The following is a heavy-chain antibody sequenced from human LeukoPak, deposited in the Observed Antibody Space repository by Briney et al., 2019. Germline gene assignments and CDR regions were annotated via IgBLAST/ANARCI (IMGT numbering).Heavy chain of an antibody. J-gene: IGHJ4*02. CDR2: ISSSSSYI. V-gene: IGHV3-21*01. D-gene: IGHD4-11*01. Sequence: GGSLRLSCAASGFTFSSYSMNWVRQAPGKGLEWVSSISSSSSYIHYADSVKGRFTISRDNAKNSLYLQMNSLRAEDTAVYYCARGKRATVTTGFDYWGQGTLVTVSS. CDR3: ARGKRATVTTGFDY. CDR1: GFTFSSYS.